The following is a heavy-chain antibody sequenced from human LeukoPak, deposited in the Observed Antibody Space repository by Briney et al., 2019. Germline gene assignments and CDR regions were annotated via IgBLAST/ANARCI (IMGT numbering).Heavy chain of an antibody. CDR1: GFTFSSYS. D-gene: IGHD6-19*01. CDR2: ISSSSRTI. CDR3: AKEWYGSGWGFDH. V-gene: IGHV3-48*01. Sequence: PGGSLRLSYAASGFTFSSYSMNWVRQAPGKGLEWVSYISSSSRTIYYADSAKGRFTISRDNAKNSLYLQMNSLRAEDTAVYYCAKEWYGSGWGFDHWGQGTLVSVSS. J-gene: IGHJ4*02.